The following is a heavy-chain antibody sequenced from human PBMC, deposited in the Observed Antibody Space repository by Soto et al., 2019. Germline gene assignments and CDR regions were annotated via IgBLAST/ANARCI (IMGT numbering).Heavy chain of an antibody. CDR1: GGSVSSGSYY. V-gene: IGHV4-61*01. D-gene: IGHD3-10*01. CDR2: IYYSGST. J-gene: IGHJ6*02. CDR3: ARGSGSYHGMDV. Sequence: QVQLQESGPGLVKPSETLSLTCTVSGGSVSSGSYYWSWIRQPPGKGLEWIGYIYYSGSTNYNPSLKSRVTISVDTSKNQFSLKLSSVTAADTAVYYCARGSGSYHGMDVWGQGTTVTVSS.